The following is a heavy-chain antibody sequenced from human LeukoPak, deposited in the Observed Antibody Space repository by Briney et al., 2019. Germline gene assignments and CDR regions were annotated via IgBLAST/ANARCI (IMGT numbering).Heavy chain of an antibody. CDR3: AKSRASSGVAPAGYDY. Sequence: GGSPRLSCAASGFTFSGYSMTWGRQAPGQGREWVSSISGSGDSTYHADSVKGRFTISRDISKNTLYLQMNSLRAEDTAAYYCAKSRASSGVAPAGYDYWGQGTLVTVSS. CDR2: ISGSGDST. CDR1: GFTFSGYS. J-gene: IGHJ4*02. V-gene: IGHV3-23*01. D-gene: IGHD6-13*01.